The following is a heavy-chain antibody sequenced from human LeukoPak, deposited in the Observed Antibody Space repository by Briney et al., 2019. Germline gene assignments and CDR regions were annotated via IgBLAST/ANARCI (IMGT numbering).Heavy chain of an antibody. V-gene: IGHV3-9*01. CDR2: ISWSSGSI. Sequence: GGSLTLSCAVYGLTFGDYSMHWVRQAPGKGLEWVGGISWSSGSIGYADFVKGRFTISRDNAKNSLYLQMNSLRAEDTALYYCAKDNAARYYHGMDVWGQGTTLSV. CDR1: GLTFGDYS. CDR3: AKDNAARYYHGMDV. J-gene: IGHJ6*02. D-gene: IGHD2-15*01.